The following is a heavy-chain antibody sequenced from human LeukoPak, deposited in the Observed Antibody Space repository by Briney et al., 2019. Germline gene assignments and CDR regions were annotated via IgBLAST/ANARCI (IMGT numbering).Heavy chain of an antibody. V-gene: IGHV1-46*01. CDR3: AREGDGGNSDY. J-gene: IGHJ4*02. D-gene: IGHD4-23*01. Sequence: ASVKVSCKASGYTFTSYYMHWVRQAPGQGLEWMGIINPSGGSTSYAQKFQGRVTLTRDTSTSTVYMELSSLRSDDTAVYYCAREGDGGNSDYWGQGTLVTVSS. CDR1: GYTFTSYY. CDR2: INPSGGST.